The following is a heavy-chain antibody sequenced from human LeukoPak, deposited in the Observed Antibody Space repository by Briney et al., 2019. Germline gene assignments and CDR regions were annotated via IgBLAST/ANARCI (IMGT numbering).Heavy chain of an antibody. D-gene: IGHD1-26*01. Sequence: ASVKVSCKASGYTFTSYYMHWVRQAPGQGLERMGIINPSGGSTSYAQKFQGRVTMTRDTSTSTDYMELSSLRSEDTAIYYCARDNSVGDNAWWFDPWGQGTLVTVSS. CDR1: GYTFTSYY. V-gene: IGHV1-46*01. CDR2: INPSGGST. CDR3: ARDNSVGDNAWWFDP. J-gene: IGHJ5*02.